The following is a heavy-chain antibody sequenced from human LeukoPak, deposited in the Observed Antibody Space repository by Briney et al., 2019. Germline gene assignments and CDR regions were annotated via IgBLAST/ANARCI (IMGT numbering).Heavy chain of an antibody. CDR1: GFTFSIYA. Sequence: PGGSLRLSRAASGFTFSIYAMTWVRQAPGKGLEWVAAISGSGGSTYNADSVRGRLTISRDNSKNTLYLQMNSLRAEDTAVYYCAKQYYGSGSYYKWGAFDIWGQGTMVTVSS. CDR3: AKQYYGSGSYYKWGAFDI. J-gene: IGHJ3*02. D-gene: IGHD3-10*01. V-gene: IGHV3-23*01. CDR2: ISGSGGST.